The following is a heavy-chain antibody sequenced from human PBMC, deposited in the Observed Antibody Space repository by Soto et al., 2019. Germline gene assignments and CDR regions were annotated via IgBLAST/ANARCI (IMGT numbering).Heavy chain of an antibody. D-gene: IGHD3-10*01. J-gene: IGHJ4*02. Sequence: GGSLRLSCAASGFSFSDSYMSWIRQAPGKGLEWVSYISRGGSVIYYADSVKGRFTISTEDAKNSLYLQMNSLRAEDTAIYYCASDSHAVDLGYWGQGTLVTVSS. CDR3: ASDSHAVDLGY. V-gene: IGHV3-11*01. CDR2: ISRGGSVI. CDR1: GFSFSDSY.